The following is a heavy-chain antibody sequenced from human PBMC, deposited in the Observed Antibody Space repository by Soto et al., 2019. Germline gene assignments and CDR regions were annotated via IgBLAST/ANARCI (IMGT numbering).Heavy chain of an antibody. V-gene: IGHV3-11*06. Sequence: QVQLQQWGAGLLKPSETLSLTCAVYGGSFSGYYWSWIRQPPGKGLEWVSYISSSSTYTNYADSVKGRFTISRDNAKNSLYLQMNSLRAEDTAVYYCAGLAAQDYGDYWGQGTLVTVSS. J-gene: IGHJ4*02. CDR1: GGSFSGYY. CDR2: ISSSSTYT. CDR3: AGLAAQDYGDY.